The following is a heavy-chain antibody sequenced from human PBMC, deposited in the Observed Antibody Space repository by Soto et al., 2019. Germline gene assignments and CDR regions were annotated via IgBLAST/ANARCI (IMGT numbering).Heavy chain of an antibody. Sequence: ASVKVSCKASGYTFTGYYMHWVRQAPGQGLEWMGWINPNSGGTNYAQKFQGWVTMTRETSISTAYMELSRLRSDDTAVYYCARGRLGDLYCSSTSCYHYGMDVWGQGTTVTVSS. CDR1: GYTFTGYY. D-gene: IGHD2-2*01. CDR3: ARGRLGDLYCSSTSCYHYGMDV. V-gene: IGHV1-2*04. J-gene: IGHJ6*02. CDR2: INPNSGGT.